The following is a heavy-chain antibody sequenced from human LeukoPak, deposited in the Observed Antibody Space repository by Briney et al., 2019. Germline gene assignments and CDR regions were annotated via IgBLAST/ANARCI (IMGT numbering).Heavy chain of an antibody. CDR2: IIPIFGTA. D-gene: IGHD6-6*01. CDR3: ARGGAARLHFQN. Sequence: SVKVSCKASGGTFSSYAISWVRRAPGQGLEWMGGIIPIFGTANYAQKFQGRVTITADESTSTAYMELSSLRSEDTAVYYCARGGAARLHFQNWGQGTLVTVSS. CDR1: GGTFSSYA. J-gene: IGHJ1*01. V-gene: IGHV1-69*13.